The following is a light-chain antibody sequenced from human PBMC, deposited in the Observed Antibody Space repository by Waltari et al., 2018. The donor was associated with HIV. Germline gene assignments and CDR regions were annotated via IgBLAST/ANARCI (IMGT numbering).Light chain of an antibody. Sequence: HSPLPQPPPVSGPPGPPITISCPGTRSDVGGYNYVPWYQQHPAKAPILMSYDVSKRPSGVSNRFSGSKSGNTASRTIAGLQADDEADYYCCSYAGSSTYVFGTGTKVTVL. CDR3: CSYAGSSTYV. V-gene: IGLV2-23*02. CDR1: RSDVGGYNY. CDR2: DVS. J-gene: IGLJ1*01.